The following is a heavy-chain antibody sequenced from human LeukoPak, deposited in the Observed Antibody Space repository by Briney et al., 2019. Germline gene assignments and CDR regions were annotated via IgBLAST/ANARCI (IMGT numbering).Heavy chain of an antibody. J-gene: IGHJ4*02. D-gene: IGHD4-23*01. CDR3: AAPSYGGNSGGLNY. CDR2: VSGSGRII. Sequence: PGGSLRLSCAASGFTFSDYYMGWVRQAPGKGLEWLSYVSGSGRIIFYADSVKGRFTISRDNAKNSLYLQMNSLRAEDTAVYYCAAPSYGGNSGGLNYWGQGALVTVSS. CDR1: GFTFSDYY. V-gene: IGHV3-11*04.